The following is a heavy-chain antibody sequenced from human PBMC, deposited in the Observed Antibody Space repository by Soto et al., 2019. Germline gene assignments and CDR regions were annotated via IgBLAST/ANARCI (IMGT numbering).Heavy chain of an antibody. CDR3: TRDLLDIVVVPAAMGAFDI. J-gene: IGHJ3*02. V-gene: IGHV3-49*03. D-gene: IGHD2-2*01. Sequence: GGSLRLSCRASGFTLGQYAMSWFRQAAGKGLEWVGFIRSKAYGGTTEYAASVKGRFTISRDDSKSIAYLQMNSLKTEDTAVYYCTRDLLDIVVVPAAMGAFDIWGQGTMVTVSS. CDR1: GFTLGQYA. CDR2: IRSKAYGGTT.